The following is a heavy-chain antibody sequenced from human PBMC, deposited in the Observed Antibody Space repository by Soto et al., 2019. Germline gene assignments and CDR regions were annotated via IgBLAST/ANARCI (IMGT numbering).Heavy chain of an antibody. D-gene: IGHD4-4*01. Sequence: SVKVSCKASGGTFSSYAISWVRQAPGQGLEWMGGIIPIFGTANYAQKFQGRVTITADESTSTAYMELSSLRSEDTAVYYCARDGALQGHWFDPWGQGTLVTVSS. CDR3: ARDGALQGHWFDP. CDR1: GGTFSSYA. CDR2: IIPIFGTA. V-gene: IGHV1-69*13. J-gene: IGHJ5*02.